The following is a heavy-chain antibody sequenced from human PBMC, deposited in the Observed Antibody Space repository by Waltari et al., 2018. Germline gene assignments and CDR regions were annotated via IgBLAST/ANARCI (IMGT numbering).Heavy chain of an antibody. Sequence: QVQLVETGGGVVQPGRSLRLSCVASGFTFRSCGMHWVRQAPGKGLEWLAVIWADGMKKYYADSVEGRFTISRDNAKNSLYLQMNSLRAEDTAVYYCARANAGDFDYWGQGTLVTVSS. D-gene: IGHD3-10*01. CDR3: ARANAGDFDY. CDR1: GFTFRSCG. V-gene: IGHV3-33*01. J-gene: IGHJ4*02. CDR2: IWADGMKK.